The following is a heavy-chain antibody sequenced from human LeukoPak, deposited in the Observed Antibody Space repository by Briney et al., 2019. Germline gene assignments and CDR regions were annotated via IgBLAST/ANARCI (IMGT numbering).Heavy chain of an antibody. CDR3: ARGSGVGVYYFDY. D-gene: IGHD1-26*01. CDR1: GGTFSSYA. V-gene: IGHV1-69*04. CDR2: IIPILGIA. Sequence: SVKVSCKASGGTFSSYAISWVRQAPGQGLEWMGRIIPILGIANYAQKFQGRVTITADKSTSTAYMELSSLRSEDTAVYYCARGSGVGVYYFDYWGQGALVTVSS. J-gene: IGHJ4*02.